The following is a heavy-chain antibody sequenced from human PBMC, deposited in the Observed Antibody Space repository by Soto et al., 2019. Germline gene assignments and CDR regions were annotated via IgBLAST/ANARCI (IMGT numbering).Heavy chain of an antibody. CDR3: ARGYSSSWYYYYYGMDV. Sequence: SETLSLTCTVSGGSISSYYWSWIRQPPGKGLEWIGEINHSGSTNYNPSLKSRVTISVDTSKNQFSLKLSSVTAADTAVYYCARGYSSSWYYYYYGMDVWGQGTTVTVSS. D-gene: IGHD6-13*01. CDR1: GGSISSYY. V-gene: IGHV4-34*01. CDR2: INHSGST. J-gene: IGHJ6*02.